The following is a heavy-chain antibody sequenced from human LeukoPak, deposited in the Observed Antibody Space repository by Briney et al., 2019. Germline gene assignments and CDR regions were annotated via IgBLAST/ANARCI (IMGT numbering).Heavy chain of an antibody. V-gene: IGHV3-48*01. CDR2: ISSSSSTI. Sequence: GGSLRLSSAASGFTFSSYSMNWVRQAPGKGLEWISFISSSSSTIYYADSVKGRFTISRDNAKNSLYLQMNSLRAEDTAVYYCDPILSVIPGGQGTLVTVSS. J-gene: IGHJ5*02. CDR3: DPILSVIP. CDR1: GFTFSSYS. D-gene: IGHD5/OR15-5a*01.